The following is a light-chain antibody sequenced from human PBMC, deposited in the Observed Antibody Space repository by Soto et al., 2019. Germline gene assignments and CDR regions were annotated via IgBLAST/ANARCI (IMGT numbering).Light chain of an antibody. Sequence: QSVLTQPPSASGTPGQRVTISCSGSSSNIESNTVNWYQQLPETAPKLLIYSNNERPSGVPDRFSGSKSGTSASLAISGLQSEDEADYYCVSFTSSTTYVFGSGTKLTVL. J-gene: IGLJ1*01. V-gene: IGLV1-44*01. CDR2: SNN. CDR3: VSFTSSTTYV. CDR1: SSNIESNT.